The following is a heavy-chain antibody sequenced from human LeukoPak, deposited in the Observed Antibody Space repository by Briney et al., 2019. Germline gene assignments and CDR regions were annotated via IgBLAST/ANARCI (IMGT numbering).Heavy chain of an antibody. J-gene: IGHJ4*02. CDR3: PRQSYASGWNPFDY. CDR2: ISGGGITT. Sequence: PGGSLRLSCAASGFTFSNYAMSWVRQAPGKGLEGVSTISGGGITTYYADSAKGRFTISRDNSKNTMFLQMNSLRADDTAVYYCPRQSYASGWNPFDYWGQGILVTGSS. CDR1: GFTFSNYA. D-gene: IGHD6-19*01. V-gene: IGHV3-23*01.